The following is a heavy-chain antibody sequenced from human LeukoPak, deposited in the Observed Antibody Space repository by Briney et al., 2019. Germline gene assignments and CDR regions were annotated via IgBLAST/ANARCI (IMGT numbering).Heavy chain of an antibody. V-gene: IGHV3-53*01. CDR1: GFTVSSNY. J-gene: IGHJ4*02. CDR3: ARYSVSYSSSWEFDY. Sequence: GASLRLSCAASGFTVSSNYMSWVRQAPGKGLERVSVIYSGGSTYYADSVKGRFTISRDNSKNTLYLQMNSLRAEDTAVYYCARYSVSYSSSWEFDYWGQGTLVTVSS. CDR2: IYSGGST. D-gene: IGHD6-13*01.